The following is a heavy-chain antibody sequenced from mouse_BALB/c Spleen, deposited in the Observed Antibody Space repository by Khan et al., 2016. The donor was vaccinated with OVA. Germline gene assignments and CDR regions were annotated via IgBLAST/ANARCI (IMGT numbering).Heavy chain of an antibody. D-gene: IGHD1-1*01. V-gene: IGHV3-1*02. CDR3: ARSPFITTVVGGYFDY. Sequence: EVQLQESGPDLVKPSQSLSLTCTVTGYSFNSGFGWHWIRQFPGNKLEWMGYIHYSGSTNYNPSLKSRISITRDTSKNQFFLQLNSVTTEDTATYCCARSPFITTVVGGYFDYWGQGTTLTVSS. J-gene: IGHJ2*01. CDR2: IHYSGST. CDR1: GYSFNSGFG.